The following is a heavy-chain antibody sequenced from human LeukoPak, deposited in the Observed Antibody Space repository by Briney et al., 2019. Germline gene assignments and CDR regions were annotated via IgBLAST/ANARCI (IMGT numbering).Heavy chain of an antibody. V-gene: IGHV4-39*07. Sequence: SETLSLTCTVSGGSISSSSYYWGWIRQPPGKGLEWIGSIYYSGSTYYNPSLKSRVTISVDTSKNQFSLKLSSVTAADTAVYYCARSPLDWYFDLWGRGTLVTVSS. CDR1: GGSISSSSYY. J-gene: IGHJ2*01. CDR3: ARSPLDWYFDL. CDR2: IYYSGST.